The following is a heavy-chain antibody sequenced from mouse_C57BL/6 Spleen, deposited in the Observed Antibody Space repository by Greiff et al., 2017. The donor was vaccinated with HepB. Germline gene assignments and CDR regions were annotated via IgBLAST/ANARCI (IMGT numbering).Heavy chain of an antibody. Sequence: QVQLQQSGAELVRPGASVTLSCKASGYTFTDYEMHWVKQTPVHGLEWIGAIDPETGGTAYNQKFKGKAILTADKSSSTAYMELRSLTSEDSAVYYCTRFRDSWFAYWGQGTLVTVSA. CDR1: GYTFTDYE. CDR3: TRFRDSWFAY. CDR2: IDPETGGT. D-gene: IGHD3-3*01. V-gene: IGHV1-15*01. J-gene: IGHJ3*01.